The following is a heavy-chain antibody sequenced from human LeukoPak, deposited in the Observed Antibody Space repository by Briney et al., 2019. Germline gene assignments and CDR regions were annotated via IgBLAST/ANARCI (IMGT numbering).Heavy chain of an antibody. CDR2: INHSGST. V-gene: IGHV4-39*07. CDR1: GGSISSGDYY. D-gene: IGHD3-16*02. Sequence: SETLSLTCTVSGGSISSGDYYWSWIRQPPGKGLEWIGEINHSGSTNHNPSLKSRVTISVDTSKNQFSLKLSSVTAADTAVYYCARGGGFYDYVWGSYRYTGSDFDYWGQGTLVTVSS. J-gene: IGHJ4*02. CDR3: ARGGGFYDYVWGSYRYTGSDFDY.